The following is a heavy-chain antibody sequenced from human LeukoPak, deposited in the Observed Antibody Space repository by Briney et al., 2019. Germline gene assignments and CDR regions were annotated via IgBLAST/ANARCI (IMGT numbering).Heavy chain of an antibody. CDR3: AKGTQLGIYYLYHYMDV. CDR2: ISGSGGST. V-gene: IGHV3-23*01. J-gene: IGHJ6*03. D-gene: IGHD1-1*01. CDR1: GFTFSNYA. Sequence: GGSLRLSCAASGFTFSNYAMSWVRQAPGKGLEWVSAISGSGGSTHYADSVKGRFTISRDNSKNTLYLQMSSLRAEDTAVYYCAKGTQLGIYYLYHYMDVWGKGTTVTVSS.